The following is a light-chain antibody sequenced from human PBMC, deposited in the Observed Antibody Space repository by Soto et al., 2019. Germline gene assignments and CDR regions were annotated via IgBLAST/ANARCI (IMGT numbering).Light chain of an antibody. Sequence: VLTQPRSVSGSPGQSVTISCTGTRSDVGTYNYVSWYQQHPGKAPKLMIYDVSQRPSGVPERFSGSKSSNTASLTISGLQAEDESDYYCCSYAGNYTSVFGGGTELTVL. CDR1: RSDVGTYNY. V-gene: IGLV2-11*01. J-gene: IGLJ2*01. CDR2: DVS. CDR3: CSYAGNYTSV.